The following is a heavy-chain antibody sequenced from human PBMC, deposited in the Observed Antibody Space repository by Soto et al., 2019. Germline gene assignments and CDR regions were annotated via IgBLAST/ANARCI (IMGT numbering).Heavy chain of an antibody. J-gene: IGHJ4*02. CDR1: GFTFGDYT. CDR2: IGWDGRVA. V-gene: IGHV3-43*01. D-gene: IGHD7-27*01. Sequence: EVHLLESGGLVVQPGGSLRLSCAASGFTFGDYTMYWVRQPPGKALEWVSLIGWDGRVALYRDAVKGRFTISRDNKKNDLYLQRNSLTTEDSGLYYCVAGGDTGGAVDYWGQGTLVTVSS. CDR3: VAGGDTGGAVDY.